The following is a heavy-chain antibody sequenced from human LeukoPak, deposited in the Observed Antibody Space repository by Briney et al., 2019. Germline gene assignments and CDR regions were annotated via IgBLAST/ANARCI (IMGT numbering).Heavy chain of an antibody. CDR3: SLEGSSWYRYFQH. D-gene: IGHD6-13*01. CDR2: IKQDGSEK. V-gene: IGHV3-7*05. CDR1: GFTFSSYW. J-gene: IGHJ1*01. Sequence: PGGSLRLSCAASGFTFSSYWMSWVRQAPGKGLEWVANIKQDGSEKYYVDSVKGRFTISRYNAKNSLYLQMNSLRAEDTAVYYSSLEGSSWYRYFQHWGQGTLVTVSS.